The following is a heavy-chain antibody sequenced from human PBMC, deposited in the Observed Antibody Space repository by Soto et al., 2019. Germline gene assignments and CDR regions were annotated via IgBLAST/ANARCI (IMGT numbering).Heavy chain of an antibody. CDR2: IYYSGST. J-gene: IGHJ4*02. Sequence: SETLSLTCTVSGGTISDGGYYWSWIGQHPGKDLEWIGYIYYSGSTYYNPSLKSRATTSVDTSKNQFSLKLSSVTDAETTVYYYTQSDYCYKNWNYWGPGTLVTVSS. CDR1: GGTISDGGYY. V-gene: IGHV4-31*03. CDR3: TQSDYCYKNWNY. D-gene: IGHD1-1*01.